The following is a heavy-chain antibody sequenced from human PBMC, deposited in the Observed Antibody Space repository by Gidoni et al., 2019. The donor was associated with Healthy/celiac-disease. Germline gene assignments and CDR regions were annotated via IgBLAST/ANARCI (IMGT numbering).Heavy chain of an antibody. CDR1: GFTFSSYS. CDR2: ISSSSSYI. V-gene: IGHV3-21*01. CDR3: AREGDGQQLVRDY. Sequence: EVQLVESGGGLVQPGGSLRLSCAASGFTFSSYSMNWVRQAPGKGLEWFSSISSSSSYIYYADSVKGRFTISRDNAKNSLYLQMNSLRAEDTAVYYCAREGDGQQLVRDYWGQGTLVTVSS. D-gene: IGHD6-6*01. J-gene: IGHJ4*02.